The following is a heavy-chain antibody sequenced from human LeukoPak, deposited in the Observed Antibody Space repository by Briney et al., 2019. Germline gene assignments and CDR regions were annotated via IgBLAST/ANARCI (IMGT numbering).Heavy chain of an antibody. CDR3: ATGSDYYYAP. V-gene: IGHV3-30*03. CDR2: IPHDGSNA. J-gene: IGHJ5*02. D-gene: IGHD3-3*01. CDR1: GFTFTRNC. Sequence: GRSLRLSCVASGFTFTRNCMHWVRQAPGKGLEWVAAIPHDGSNALYADSVKGRFIISRDDSKNTQYLQMNSLRIEDSAMYYCATGSDYYYAPWGQGTLVTVSS.